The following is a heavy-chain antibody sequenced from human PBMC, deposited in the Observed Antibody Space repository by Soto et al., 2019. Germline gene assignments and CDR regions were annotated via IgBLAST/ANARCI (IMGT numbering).Heavy chain of an antibody. D-gene: IGHD6-19*01. CDR3: ATDSGYSSGWGGRYYYYYMDV. V-gene: IGHV1-24*01. J-gene: IGHJ6*03. Sequence: ASVKVSCKVSGYTLTELSMHWVRQAPGKGLEWMGGFDPEDGETIYARKFQGRVTMTEDTSTDTAYMELSSLRSEDTAVYYCATDSGYSSGWGGRYYYYYMDVWGQGTTVTVSS. CDR1: GYTLTELS. CDR2: FDPEDGET.